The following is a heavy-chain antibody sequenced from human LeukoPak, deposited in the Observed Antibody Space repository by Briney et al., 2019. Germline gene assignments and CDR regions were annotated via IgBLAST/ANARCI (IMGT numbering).Heavy chain of an antibody. V-gene: IGHV1-2*02. J-gene: IGHJ4*02. CDR1: GYTFTGYY. D-gene: IGHD2-21*01. Sequence: ASVKVSCKASGYTFTGYYMHWVRQAPGQGLEWMGWINPNRGGTNYAQKLQGRVTMTSDTSISTAYMKLSRLRSDDTAVYYCARGGSEPWLDYWGQGTLVTVSS. CDR3: ARGGSEPWLDY. CDR2: INPNRGGT.